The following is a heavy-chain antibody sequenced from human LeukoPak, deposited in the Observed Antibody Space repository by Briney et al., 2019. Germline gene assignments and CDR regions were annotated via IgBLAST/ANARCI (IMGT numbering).Heavy chain of an antibody. CDR1: GYTFTSYD. CDR2: MNPNSGNT. D-gene: IGHD3-10*01. Sequence: ASVKVSCKASGYTFTSYDINWVRQATGQGLEWMGWMNPNSGNTGYAQKFQGRVTMTRNISISTAYMELSSLRSEDTAVYYCARVYGSGSKKNWFDSWGQGTLVTVSS. J-gene: IGHJ5*01. V-gene: IGHV1-8*01. CDR3: ARVYGSGSKKNWFDS.